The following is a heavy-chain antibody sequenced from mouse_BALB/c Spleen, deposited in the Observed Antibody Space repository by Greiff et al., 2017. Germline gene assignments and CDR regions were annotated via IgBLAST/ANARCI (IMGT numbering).Heavy chain of an antibody. CDR2: INPYYGST. CDR1: GYSFTDYI. D-gene: IGHD2-10*02. Sequence: EVQLQQTGPELVKPGASVKISCKASGYSFTDYIMLWVKQSHGKSLEWIGNINPYYGSTSYNLKFKGKATLTVDKSSSTAYMQLNSLTSEDSAVYYCARSYGNYNAMDYWGQGTSVTVSS. J-gene: IGHJ4*01. V-gene: IGHV1-39*01. CDR3: ARSYGNYNAMDY.